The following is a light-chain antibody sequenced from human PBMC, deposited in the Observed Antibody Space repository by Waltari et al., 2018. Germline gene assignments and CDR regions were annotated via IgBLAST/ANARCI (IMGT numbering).Light chain of an antibody. J-gene: IGLJ3*02. CDR2: RSD. CDR1: ASNIGGNL. V-gene: IGLV1-44*01. Sequence: QSVLTQPPSASGTPGQRVTISCSGSASNIGGNLVNWYQQLPGKAPKLLIYRSDQRPSGLPDRFSASKTGTSASLAISGLQSEDEADYFCASWDDSLNGHWVFGGGTKVTVL. CDR3: ASWDDSLNGHWV.